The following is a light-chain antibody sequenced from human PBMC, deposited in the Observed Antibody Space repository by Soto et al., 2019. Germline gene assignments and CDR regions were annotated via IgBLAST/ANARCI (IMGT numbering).Light chain of an antibody. V-gene: IGKV1-5*03. J-gene: IGKJ1*01. Sequence: DIQTTQSPSIQSASVGDRVTSSCRASQSICSWVAWYQQKPGRAPNLLIHKASHLESGVPSRFSGSGSGTEFTLTISSLQPGDFATYYCQHYNSYPWTFGQGTKVDIK. CDR1: QSICSW. CDR2: KAS. CDR3: QHYNSYPWT.